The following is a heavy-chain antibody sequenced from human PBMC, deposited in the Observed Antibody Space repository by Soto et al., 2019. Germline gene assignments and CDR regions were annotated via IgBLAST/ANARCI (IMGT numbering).Heavy chain of an antibody. Sequence: AGGSLRLSCSASGFTFRSYAIHWVRQAPGKGLEYVSALSGDGRSTYYADSVKGRFTVFRDNSKNTLFLQMSSLRVEDTAVYYCLKGNWAYSYNNWFDPWGQGTLVTVS. CDR3: LKGNWAYSYNNWFDP. V-gene: IGHV3-64D*06. J-gene: IGHJ5*02. CDR1: GFTFRSYA. D-gene: IGHD5-18*01. CDR2: LSGDGRST.